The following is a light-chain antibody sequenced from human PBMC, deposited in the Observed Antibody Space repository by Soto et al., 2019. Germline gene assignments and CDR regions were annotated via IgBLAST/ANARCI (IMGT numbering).Light chain of an antibody. CDR3: CSYAGSTTVV. CDR2: DVS. CDR1: SSDVGSYNF. Sequence: QSALTQPASVSGSPGQSITISCTGTSSDVGSYNFVSWYQQHPGKAPKLMIYDVSKRPSGVSHRFSGSKSGNTASLTISGPEAEDEADYYCCSYAGSTTVVFGGGTKVTVL. J-gene: IGLJ2*01. V-gene: IGLV2-23*02.